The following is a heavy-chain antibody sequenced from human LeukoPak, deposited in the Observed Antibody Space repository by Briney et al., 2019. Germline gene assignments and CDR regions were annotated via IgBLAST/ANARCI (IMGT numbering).Heavy chain of an antibody. CDR1: GDSVSSNSAA. CDR2: TYYRSKWYT. CDR3: ARLGSGSNY. V-gene: IGHV6-1*01. D-gene: IGHD3-10*01. J-gene: IGHJ4*02. Sequence: SQTLSLTCAISGDSVSSNSAAWIWIRQSPSRGLEWLGRTYYRSKWYTEYAVSVKSRITINPDTSKNQFSLQLSSVNPEDTAVYYCARLGSGSNYWGQGTLVTVTS.